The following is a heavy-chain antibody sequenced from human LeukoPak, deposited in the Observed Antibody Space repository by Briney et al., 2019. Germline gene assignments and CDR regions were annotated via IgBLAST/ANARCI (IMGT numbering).Heavy chain of an antibody. CDR3: AREMKYCSGGSCYSGAFDY. Sequence: ASVKVSCKASGYTFTSYDINWVRQATGQGLEWMAWMNPNSGNTGYAQKFQGRVTMTRNTSISTAYMELSSLRSEDTAVYYCAREMKYCSGGSCYSGAFDYWGQGTLVTVSS. D-gene: IGHD2-15*01. CDR2: MNPNSGNT. J-gene: IGHJ4*02. CDR1: GYTFTSYD. V-gene: IGHV1-8*01.